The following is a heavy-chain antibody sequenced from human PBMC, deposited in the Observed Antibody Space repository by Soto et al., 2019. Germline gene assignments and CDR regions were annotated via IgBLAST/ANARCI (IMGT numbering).Heavy chain of an antibody. Sequence: QVQLVQSGAEVKKPGASVKVSCKASGYTFTSYDINWVRQATGQGLEWMGWMNPNSGKTGYAQKFQGRVTMTRNTSISKAYMELSSLRSEDTAVYYCARVPRHGYRYGYHYYYYMDVWGKGTTVTVSS. V-gene: IGHV1-8*01. CDR1: GYTFTSYD. D-gene: IGHD5-18*01. J-gene: IGHJ6*03. CDR2: MNPNSGKT. CDR3: ARVPRHGYRYGYHYYYYMDV.